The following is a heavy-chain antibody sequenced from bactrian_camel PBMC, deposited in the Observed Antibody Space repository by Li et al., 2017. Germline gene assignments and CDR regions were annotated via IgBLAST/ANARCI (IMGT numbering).Heavy chain of an antibody. Sequence: HVQLVESGGGLVQPGGSLRLSCAASGEGVYSSACMGWFRQAPGQKREGVAAIDTDGSTNYAESVQGRFTISQDNAENTLYLQMNSLKPEDTAMYYCAAAACSDYPYADFGYWGQGTQVTVS. D-gene: IGHD4*01. CDR2: IDTDGST. CDR1: GEGVYSSAC. CDR3: AAAACSDYPYADFGY. V-gene: IGHV3S53*01. J-gene: IGHJ6*01.